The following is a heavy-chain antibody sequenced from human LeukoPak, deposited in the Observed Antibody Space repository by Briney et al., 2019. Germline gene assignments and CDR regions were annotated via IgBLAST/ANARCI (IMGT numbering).Heavy chain of an antibody. CDR2: ISSSSSYI. V-gene: IGHV3-21*01. CDR1: GGSISSYY. Sequence: MSSETLSLTCTVSGGSISSYYWSWVRQAPGKGLEWVSSISSSSSYIYYADSVKGRFTISRDNAKNSLYLQMNSLRAEDTAVYYCAREQAYSSSPGLNAFDIWGQGTMVTVSS. D-gene: IGHD6-6*01. CDR3: AREQAYSSSPGLNAFDI. J-gene: IGHJ3*02.